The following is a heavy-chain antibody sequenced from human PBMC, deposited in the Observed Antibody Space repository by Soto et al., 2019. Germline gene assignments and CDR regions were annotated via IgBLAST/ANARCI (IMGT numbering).Heavy chain of an antibody. V-gene: IGHV3-30*18. D-gene: IGHD4-17*01. J-gene: IGHJ6*02. CDR3: AKDIDYGGNSGMDV. Sequence: QVQLVESGGGVVQPGRSLRLSCAASGFTFSSYGMHWVRQAPGKGLEWVAVISYDGSNKYYADSVKGRFTISRGNSKNTLYLQMNSLRAEDTAVYYCAKDIDYGGNSGMDVWGQGTTVTVSS. CDR1: GFTFSSYG. CDR2: ISYDGSNK.